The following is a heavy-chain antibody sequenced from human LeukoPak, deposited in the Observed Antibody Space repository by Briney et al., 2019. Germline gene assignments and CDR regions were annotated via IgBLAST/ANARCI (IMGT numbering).Heavy chain of an antibody. CDR2: IRYDGSNK. V-gene: IGHV3-30*02. D-gene: IGHD3-10*01. CDR3: ARGLYGSGSYYATYYYYMDV. CDR1: GFTFSSYG. J-gene: IGHJ6*03. Sequence: GGSLRLSCAASGFTFSSYGMHWVRQAPGKGLEWVAFIRYDGSNKYYADSVKGRFTISRDNSKNTLYLQMNSLRAEDTAVYYCARGLYGSGSYYATYYYYMDVWGKGTTVTVSS.